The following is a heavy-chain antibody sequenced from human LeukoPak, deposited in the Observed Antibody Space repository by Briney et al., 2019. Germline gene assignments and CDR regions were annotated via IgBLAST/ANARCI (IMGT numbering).Heavy chain of an antibody. CDR3: ARVSGSYPDY. D-gene: IGHD1-26*01. CDR2: IYYSGST. V-gene: IGHV4-39*07. J-gene: IGHJ4*02. CDR1: GGSISSSSYY. Sequence: SETLSLTCTVSGGSISSSSYYWGWIRQPPGKGLEWIGSIYYSGSTYYNPSLKSRVTISVDTSKNQFSLKLSSVTAADTAVYYCARVSGSYPDYWGQGTLVTVSS.